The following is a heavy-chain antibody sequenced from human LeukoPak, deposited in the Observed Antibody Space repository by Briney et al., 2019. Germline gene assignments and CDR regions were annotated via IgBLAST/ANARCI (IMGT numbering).Heavy chain of an antibody. CDR3: ARVHYDILTGYSYFDY. D-gene: IGHD3-9*01. J-gene: IGHJ4*02. Sequence: ASVKVSCKASGYTFTSYGISWVRQAPGQGLEWMGWISAYNDNTNYAQKLQGRVTMTTDTSTSTAYMELRSLRSGDTAVYYCARVHYDILTGYSYFDYWGQGNLVTVSS. CDR2: ISAYNDNT. CDR1: GYTFTSYG. V-gene: IGHV1-18*01.